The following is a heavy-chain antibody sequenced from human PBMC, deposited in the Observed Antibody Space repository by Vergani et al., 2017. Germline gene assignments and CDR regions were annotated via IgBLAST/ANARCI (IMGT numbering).Heavy chain of an antibody. Sequence: EVQLVESGGGLVQPGRSLRLSCAASGFTFDDYAMHWARKAPGKGLEWVSGISWNSGSIGYADSVKGRFTISRDNAKNSLYLQMNSLRAEDTALYYCAKDTSEGAAFFDYWGQGTLVTVSS. D-gene: IGHD1-26*01. J-gene: IGHJ4*02. CDR3: AKDTSEGAAFFDY. CDR2: ISWNSGSI. CDR1: GFTFDDYA. V-gene: IGHV3-9*01.